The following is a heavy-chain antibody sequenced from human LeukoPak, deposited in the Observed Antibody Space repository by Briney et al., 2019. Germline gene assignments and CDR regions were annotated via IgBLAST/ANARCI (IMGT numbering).Heavy chain of an antibody. D-gene: IGHD3-22*01. CDR1: GYTFTGYY. CDR3: ARGTYYYDSSGYYSLEY. J-gene: IGHJ4*02. CDR2: INPNSGGT. Sequence: VASVKVSCKASGYTFTGYYMHWVRQAPGQGLEWMGRINPNSGGTNYAQKFQGRVTKTRDTSISTAYMELSRLRSDDTAVYYCARGTYYYDSSGYYSLEYWGQGTLVTVSS. V-gene: IGHV1-2*06.